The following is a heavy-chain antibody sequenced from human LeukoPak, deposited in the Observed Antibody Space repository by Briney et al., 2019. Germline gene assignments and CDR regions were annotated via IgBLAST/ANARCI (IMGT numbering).Heavy chain of an antibody. J-gene: IGHJ6*02. Sequence: PGGSLRLSCAASGFTFSSYAMHWVRQAPGKGLEWVAVISYDGSNKYYADSVKGRFTISRDNSKNTLYLQMNSLRAEDTAVYYCAREGGSSRWYYYYGMDVWGQGTTVTVSS. D-gene: IGHD6-13*01. V-gene: IGHV3-30-3*01. CDR1: GFTFSSYA. CDR3: AREGGSSRWYYYYGMDV. CDR2: ISYDGSNK.